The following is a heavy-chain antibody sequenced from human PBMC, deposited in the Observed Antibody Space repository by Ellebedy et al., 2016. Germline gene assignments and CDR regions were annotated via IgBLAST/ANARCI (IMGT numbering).Heavy chain of an antibody. J-gene: IGHJ4*02. CDR2: LDYDERSD. CDR1: GFTLSRHG. CDR3: ARDLNFWSLTW. V-gene: IGHV3-33*01. D-gene: IGHD3-3*01. Sequence: GESLKISCVASGFTLSRHGMHWVRQAPGKGLEYVAGLDYDERSDYYADSVKGRFTVSRDTSKDTLYLQMNSLRAEDTAVYFCARDLNFWSLTWWGQGTLVSVSS.